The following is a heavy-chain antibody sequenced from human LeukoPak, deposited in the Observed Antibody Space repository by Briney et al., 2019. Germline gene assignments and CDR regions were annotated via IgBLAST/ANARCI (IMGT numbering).Heavy chain of an antibody. D-gene: IGHD2-15*01. CDR2: FDPEDGET. CDR3: ATDLHCSGGSCYSGGSAFDI. J-gene: IGHJ3*02. CDR1: GDTLTEIS. Sequence: AASMTVSCKVSGDTLTEISMHWVRQAPGKGLEWMGCFDPEDGETIYAQKFQGRVTMTEDTSTDTAYMELSSLRSEDTAVYYCATDLHCSGGSCYSGGSAFDIWGQGTMVTVSS. V-gene: IGHV1-24*01.